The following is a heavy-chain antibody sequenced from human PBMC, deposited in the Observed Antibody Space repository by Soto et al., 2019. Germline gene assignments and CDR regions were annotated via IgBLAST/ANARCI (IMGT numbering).Heavy chain of an antibody. CDR3: ARGVYLSLVRTGWFDP. V-gene: IGHV4-59*11. D-gene: IGHD3-10*01. J-gene: IGHJ5*02. CDR1: GTSMSGHF. CDR2: GYYSGST. Sequence: PSETLSLTCTVSGTSMSGHFWSWMRQPPGKGLEWIGYGYYSGSTLYNPSLKSRVTISLDTSKNHFSLRLNSVTSADTAVYYCARGVYLSLVRTGWFDPWGQGTQVTVSS.